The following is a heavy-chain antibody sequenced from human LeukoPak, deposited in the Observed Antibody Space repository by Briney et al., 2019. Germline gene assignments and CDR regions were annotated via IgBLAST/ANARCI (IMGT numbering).Heavy chain of an antibody. CDR2: ISGSGGST. D-gene: IGHD2-2*01. CDR3: APLGYCSSTSCYGGIDY. CDR1: GFTFSSYA. Sequence: GGSLRLSCAASGFTFSSYAMSWVRQAPGKGLEWVSAISGSGGSTYYAGSVKGRFTISRDNSKNTLYLQMNSLRAEDTAVYYCAPLGYCSSTSCYGGIDYWGQGTLVTVSS. V-gene: IGHV3-23*01. J-gene: IGHJ4*02.